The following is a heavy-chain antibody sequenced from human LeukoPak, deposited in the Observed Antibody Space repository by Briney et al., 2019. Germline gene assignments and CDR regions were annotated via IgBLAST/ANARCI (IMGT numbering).Heavy chain of an antibody. CDR2: IYHSGST. CDR3: ARDSAYSPGTYWFDP. CDR1: GGSISSSNW. J-gene: IGHJ5*02. V-gene: IGHV4-4*02. Sequence: PSETLSLTCAVSGGSISSSNWWSWVRQPPGKGLEWIGEIYHSGSTYYNPSLKSRVTISVDTSKNQFSLKLSSVTAADTAVYYCARDSAYSPGTYWFDPWGQGTLVTVSS. D-gene: IGHD1-14*01.